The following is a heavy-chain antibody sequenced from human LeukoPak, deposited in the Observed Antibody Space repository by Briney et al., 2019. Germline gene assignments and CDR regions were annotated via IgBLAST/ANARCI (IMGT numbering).Heavy chain of an antibody. CDR1: GFTFSRYE. V-gene: IGHV3-48*03. Sequence: PGGSLRLSCAASGFTFSRYEMNWVRQAPGKGLEWVSYVSSSGSTIYYADSLQGRFTIYRDNAKNSLYLQMNSLRAEDTAVYYCARESGWLHDAFEIWGQGTMVTVSS. CDR3: ARESGWLHDAFEI. CDR2: VSSSGSTI. J-gene: IGHJ3*02. D-gene: IGHD6-19*01.